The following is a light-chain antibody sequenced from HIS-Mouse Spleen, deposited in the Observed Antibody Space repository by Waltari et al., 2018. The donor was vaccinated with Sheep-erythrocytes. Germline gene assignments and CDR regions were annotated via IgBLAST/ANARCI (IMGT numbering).Light chain of an antibody. Sequence: ATYMTQSPSSLSASVGDRVTITCRASQGIRNDLGWYQQKPGKAPKLLIYAASSLQSGVPSRFSGSGSGTDFTLTISSLQPEDFATYYCLQDYNYPWTFGQGTKVEIK. CDR2: AAS. CDR3: LQDYNYPWT. J-gene: IGKJ1*01. CDR1: QGIRND. V-gene: IGKV1-6*01.